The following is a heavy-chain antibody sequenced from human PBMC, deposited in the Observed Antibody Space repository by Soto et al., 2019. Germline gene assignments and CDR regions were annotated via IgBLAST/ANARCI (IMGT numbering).Heavy chain of an antibody. CDR1: GFTFSIYA. J-gene: IGHJ4*02. CDR2: MSRTGDNT. D-gene: IGHD6-6*01. V-gene: IGHV3-21*01. CDR3: ARLGDVRYSSSSSLDY. Sequence: PGGSLRLSCAASGFTFSIYAMTWVRQSPGKGLEWVSSMSRTGDNTYYADSVKGRFTISRDNAKNSLYLQMNSLRAEDTAVYYCARLGDVRYSSSSSLDYWGQGTLVTVSS.